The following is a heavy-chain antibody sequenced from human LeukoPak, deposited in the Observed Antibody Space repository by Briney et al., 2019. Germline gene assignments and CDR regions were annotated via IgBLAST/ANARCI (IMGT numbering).Heavy chain of an antibody. CDR1: GFTFSSYW. J-gene: IGHJ3*02. Sequence: GSLRLSCAASGFTFSSYWMHWVRQAPGKGLVWVSRINSDGSSTSYADSVKGRFTISRDDAKDTLYLQMNSLRAEDTAVYYCATGERHGFDIWGQGTMVTVSS. CDR2: INSDGSST. CDR3: ATGERHGFDI. V-gene: IGHV3-74*01.